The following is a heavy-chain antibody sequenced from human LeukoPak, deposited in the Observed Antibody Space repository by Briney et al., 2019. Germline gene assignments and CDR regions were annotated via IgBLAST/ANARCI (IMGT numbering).Heavy chain of an antibody. D-gene: IGHD1-26*01. Sequence: ASVKISCKVSGYTFTDYYMHWVQQAPGKGLEWMGLVDPEDGETIYAEKFKGRVTITADTSTDTAYMELSRLRSEDTAVYYCATSASYYGGAFDIWGQGTMVTVSS. CDR2: VDPEDGET. J-gene: IGHJ3*02. CDR1: GYTFTDYY. CDR3: ATSASYYGGAFDI. V-gene: IGHV1-69-2*01.